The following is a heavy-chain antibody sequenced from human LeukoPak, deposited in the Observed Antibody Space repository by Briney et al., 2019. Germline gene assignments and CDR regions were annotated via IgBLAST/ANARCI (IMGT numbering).Heavy chain of an antibody. CDR2: ISSSSSYI. V-gene: IGHV3-21*01. J-gene: IGHJ4*02. CDR3: ARDPGDILTGYHKYYFDY. CDR1: GFTFSESW. D-gene: IGHD3-9*01. Sequence: GGSLRLSCAASGFTFSESWMSWVRQAPGKGLEWVSSISSSSSYIYYADSVKGRFTISRDNAKNSLYLQMNSLRAEDTAVYYCARDPGDILTGYHKYYFDYWGQGTLVTVSS.